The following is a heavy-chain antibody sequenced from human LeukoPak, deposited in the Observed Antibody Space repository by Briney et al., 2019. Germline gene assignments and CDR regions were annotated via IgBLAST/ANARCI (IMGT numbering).Heavy chain of an antibody. CDR2: IIPIFGTA. J-gene: IGHJ5*02. D-gene: IGHD2-21*02. CDR3: ARAYCGGDCSSDNWFDP. Sequence: GSSVKVSCKAPGGTFSSYAISWVRQAPGQGLEWMGGIIPIFGTANYAQKFQGRVTITTDESTSTAYMELSSLRSEDTAVYYCARAYCGGDCSSDNWFDPWGQGTLVTVSS. CDR1: GGTFSSYA. V-gene: IGHV1-69*05.